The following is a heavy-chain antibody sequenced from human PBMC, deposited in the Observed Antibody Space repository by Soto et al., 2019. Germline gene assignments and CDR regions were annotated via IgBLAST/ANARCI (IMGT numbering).Heavy chain of an antibody. CDR2: IYYSGGT. D-gene: IGHD6-19*01. CDR3: TREQSDDNYFDP. Sequence: SETLSLTCTVSGGSMRNYFWTWIRQPPGKGLEWLGYIYYSGGTNYNPSLKSRVTTSLDKSKSQFSLRLISVTAADTAVYYCTREQSDDNYFDPWGQGTRVTVS. CDR1: GGSMRNYF. V-gene: IGHV4-59*01. J-gene: IGHJ5*02.